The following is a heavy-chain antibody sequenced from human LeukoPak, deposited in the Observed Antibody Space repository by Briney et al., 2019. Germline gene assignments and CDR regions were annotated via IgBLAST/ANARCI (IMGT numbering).Heavy chain of an antibody. V-gene: IGHV4-38-2*02. CDR2: IYHSGST. J-gene: IGHJ4*02. CDR3: ARGRITIFGEFIDY. CDR1: GYSISSGYY. Sequence: PSETLSLTCTVSGYSISSGYYWGWIRQPPGKGLEWIGSIYHSGSTYYNPSLKSRVTISVDTSKNQFSLKLSSVTAADTAVYYCARGRITIFGEFIDYWGQGTLVTVSS. D-gene: IGHD3-3*01.